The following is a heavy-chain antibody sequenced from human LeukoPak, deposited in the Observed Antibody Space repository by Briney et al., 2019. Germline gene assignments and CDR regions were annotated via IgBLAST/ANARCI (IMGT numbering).Heavy chain of an antibody. CDR2: INHSGST. J-gene: IGHJ4*02. Sequence: SETLSLTCAVYGGSFSGYYWSWIRQPPGKGLEWIGEINHSGSTNYNPSLKSRVTISVDTSKNQFSLKLSSVTAADTAVYYCARARVRDGSFDYWGQGTLVTVSS. V-gene: IGHV4-34*01. D-gene: IGHD5-24*01. CDR3: ARARVRDGSFDY. CDR1: GGSFSGYY.